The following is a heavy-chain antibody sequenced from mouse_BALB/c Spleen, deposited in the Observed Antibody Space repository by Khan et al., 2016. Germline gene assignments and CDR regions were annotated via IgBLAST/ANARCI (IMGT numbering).Heavy chain of an antibody. CDR1: GITFSTYD. D-gene: IGHD2-1*01. V-gene: IGHV5-6*01. J-gene: IGHJ4*01. CDR2: ISGGGSYT. Sequence: EVELVESGGDLVKPGGSLKLSCTASGITFSTYDMSWVRQTPDERLEWVATISGGGSYTYYPDSVKGRFTISRDNVKNTLFLQMSSLKSEDTAMYYCGRLYSGTYVMDYWGQGTSVTVSS. CDR3: GRLYSGTYVMDY.